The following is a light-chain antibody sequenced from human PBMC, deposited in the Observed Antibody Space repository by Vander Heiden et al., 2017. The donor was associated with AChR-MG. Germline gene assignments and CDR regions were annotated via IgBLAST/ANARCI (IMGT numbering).Light chain of an antibody. J-gene: IGLJ2*01. CDR2: QDN. CDR1: KLGDKY. Sequence: SYELTQPPSVSVSPGQTASITCSGDKLGDKYACWYQQKPGQSPVLVIYQDNKRPSGIPGRFSGSNSGNTATLTISGTQAMDEADYYCQAWDSSTVVFGRGTKLTVL. V-gene: IGLV3-1*01. CDR3: QAWDSSTVV.